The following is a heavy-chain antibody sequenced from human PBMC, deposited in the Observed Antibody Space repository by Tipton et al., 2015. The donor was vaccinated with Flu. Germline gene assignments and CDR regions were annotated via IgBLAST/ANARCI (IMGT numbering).Heavy chain of an antibody. V-gene: IGHV4-39*01. CDR1: GGSISSSSYY. Sequence: LRLSCTVSGGSISSSSYYWGWIRQPPGKGLEWIGCIYYSGTTYYNPSLRSRVTISVDTSKNQFSLKLSSVTAADTAMFYCARSALKDTAMVEDFDYWGQGILVTVSS. D-gene: IGHD5-18*01. CDR2: IYYSGTT. J-gene: IGHJ4*02. CDR3: ARSALKDTAMVEDFDY.